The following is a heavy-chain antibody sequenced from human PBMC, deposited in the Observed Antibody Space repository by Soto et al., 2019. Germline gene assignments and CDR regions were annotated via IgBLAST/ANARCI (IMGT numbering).Heavy chain of an antibody. V-gene: IGHV1-69*01. Sequence: QVQLVQSGAEVKKPGSSVKVSCKASGVTFSSYAISWVRQAPGQGLEWMGGIIPIFGTANYAQKFQGRVTLSEEESTSSAYMELISLRSEDTAVYYCARLDIVATMVGSDRYYYYGMDVWGQGTTVTVSS. CDR2: IIPIFGTA. D-gene: IGHD5-12*01. J-gene: IGHJ6*02. CDR3: ARLDIVATMVGSDRYYYYGMDV. CDR1: GVTFSSYA.